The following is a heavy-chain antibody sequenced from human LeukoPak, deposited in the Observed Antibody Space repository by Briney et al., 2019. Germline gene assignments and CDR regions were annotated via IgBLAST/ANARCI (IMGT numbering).Heavy chain of an antibody. V-gene: IGHV3-23*01. CDR1: GFTFSSYA. Sequence: PGGSLRLSCAASGFTFSSYAMSWVRQAPGKGLEWVSAISGSGGNTYYADSLKGRFTISRDNSKNTLYLQMNSLRAEDTAVYYCAKGLSVLRYFDWLLAPFDYWGQGTLVTVSS. CDR3: AKGLSVLRYFDWLLAPFDY. D-gene: IGHD3-9*01. CDR2: ISGSGGNT. J-gene: IGHJ4*02.